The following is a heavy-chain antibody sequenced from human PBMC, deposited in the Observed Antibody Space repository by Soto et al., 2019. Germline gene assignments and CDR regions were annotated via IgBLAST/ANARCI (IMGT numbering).Heavy chain of an antibody. V-gene: IGHV3-23*01. CDR2: IDGRGGIT. J-gene: IGHJ5*02. CDR1: GFTFGTTD. CDR3: VKNSGWFKT. Sequence: QLLQSGGGLVQPGGSLTLSCAASGFTFGTTDMSWVRQAPGEGLEWVSTIDGRGGITYYADSVKGRFTISRDNSRNTVYLQMNSLRGDDTALYYCVKNSGWFKTWGQGALVSFSS. D-gene: IGHD3-10*01.